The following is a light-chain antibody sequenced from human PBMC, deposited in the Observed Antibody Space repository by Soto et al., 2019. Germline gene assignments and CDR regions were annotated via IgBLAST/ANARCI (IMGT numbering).Light chain of an antibody. CDR3: QQYGSSPQT. J-gene: IGKJ1*01. CDR1: QSVSSSY. CDR2: GAS. Sequence: EIVLTQSPGTLSLSPGERATLSCRASQSVSSSYLAWYQQKPGQAPRLLIYGASSRATGIPDRLSGSGSGSDFTLTISRLEPEDFAVYYCQQYGSSPQTFGQGTTVDI. V-gene: IGKV3-20*01.